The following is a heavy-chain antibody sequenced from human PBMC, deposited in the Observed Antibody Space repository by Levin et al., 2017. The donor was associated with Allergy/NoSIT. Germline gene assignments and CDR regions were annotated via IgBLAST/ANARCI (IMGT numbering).Heavy chain of an antibody. Sequence: PGGSLRLSCAASGFTFSNAWMSWVRQAPGKGLEWVGRIKSKTDGGTTDYVAPVKGRFTISRDDSENTLYLQMNSLKTEDTAVYYCTTDFAASYGSTFDYWGQGTLVTVSS. CDR1: GFTFSNAW. J-gene: IGHJ4*02. CDR2: IKSKTDGGTT. CDR3: TTDFAASYGSTFDY. V-gene: IGHV3-15*01. D-gene: IGHD5-18*01.